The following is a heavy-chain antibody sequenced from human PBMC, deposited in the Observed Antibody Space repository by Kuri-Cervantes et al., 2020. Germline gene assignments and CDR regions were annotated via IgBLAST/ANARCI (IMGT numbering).Heavy chain of an antibody. CDR2: IGGSGSTT. J-gene: IGHJ4*02. V-gene: IGHV3-23*01. Sequence: GESLKISCAASGFTFSTYAMTRVRQAPGKGLEWVSTIGGSGSTTYYADSVKGRFTISRDNSKNTLYLQMNSLRAEDTAVYYCAKTPPEDFDYWGQGTLVTVSS. CDR1: GFTFSTYA. CDR3: AKTPPEDFDY.